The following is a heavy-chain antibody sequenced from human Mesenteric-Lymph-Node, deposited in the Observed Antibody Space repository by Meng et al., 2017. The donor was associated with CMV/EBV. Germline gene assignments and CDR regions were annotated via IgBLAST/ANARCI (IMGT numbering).Heavy chain of an antibody. D-gene: IGHD2-2*01. CDR3: ASPTNEVPAAYYYYGMDV. V-gene: IGHV1-69*10. Sequence: SVKVSCKASGGTFSSYAINWVRQAPGQGLEWMGGIIPMVEIPTYAQKFQGRVTISADKSTNTAYMELNSLRSEDTAVYYCASPTNEVPAAYYYYGMDVWGQGTTVTVSS. J-gene: IGHJ6*02. CDR2: IIPMVEIP. CDR1: GGTFSSYA.